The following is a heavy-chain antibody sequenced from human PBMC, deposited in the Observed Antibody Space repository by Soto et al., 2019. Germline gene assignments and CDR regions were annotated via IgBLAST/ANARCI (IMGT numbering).Heavy chain of an antibody. Sequence: QVQLVESGGGVVQPGRSLRLSCAASGFNFGSYGMHWVRQAPGKGLEWVAITRHDGSNTYYADSVRGRFTISRDNSKNTLYLQMNSLTVEDTAVYYCERDGVGATTFFGYFDYWGQGTLITVSS. CDR3: ERDGVGATTFFGYFDY. CDR1: GFNFGSYG. D-gene: IGHD1-26*01. CDR2: TRHDGSNT. V-gene: IGHV3-33*01. J-gene: IGHJ4*02.